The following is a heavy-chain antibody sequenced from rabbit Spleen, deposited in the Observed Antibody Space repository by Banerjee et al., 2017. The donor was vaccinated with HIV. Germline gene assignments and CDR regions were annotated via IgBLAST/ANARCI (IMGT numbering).Heavy chain of an antibody. CDR1: GFSFSSNYY. CDR2: IETGSSGFT. V-gene: IGHV1S40*01. CDR3: ARDAGTSFSTYGMDL. Sequence: QSLEESGGDLVKPGASLTLTCTASGFSFSSNYYTCWVRQAPGKGLEWIACIETGSSGFTYFASWAKGRFTCSKTSSTTVTLQMTSLTAADTATYFCARDAGTSFSTYGMDLWGQGTLVPS. D-gene: IGHD8-1*01. J-gene: IGHJ6*01.